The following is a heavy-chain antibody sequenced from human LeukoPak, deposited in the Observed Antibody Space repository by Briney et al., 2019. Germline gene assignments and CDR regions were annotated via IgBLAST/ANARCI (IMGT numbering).Heavy chain of an antibody. J-gene: IGHJ5*02. Sequence: PSETLSLTCTVSGGSISSYYWGWIRQPPGKGLEWIGSIYYSGSTYYNPSLKSRVTISVDTSKNQFSLKLSSVTAADTAVYYCARDERDGGDTAMLGANNWFDPWGQGTLVTVSS. D-gene: IGHD5-18*01. V-gene: IGHV4-39*07. CDR2: IYYSGST. CDR1: GGSISSYY. CDR3: ARDERDGGDTAMLGANNWFDP.